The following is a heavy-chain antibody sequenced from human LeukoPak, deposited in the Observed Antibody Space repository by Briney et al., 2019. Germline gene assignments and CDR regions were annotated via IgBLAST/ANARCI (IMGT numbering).Heavy chain of an antibody. V-gene: IGHV6-1*01. CDR2: TYYRSKRSN. CDR3: ARSALGTFYFDY. J-gene: IGHJ4*02. D-gene: IGHD2/OR15-2a*01. CDR1: GDSVSSNSAA. Sequence: SQTLSLTCAISGDSVSSNSAAWNWIRQSPSRGLEWLGRTYYRSKRSNDFAVSVKSRITINPDTSKNQFSLQLNSVTPEDTAVYYCARSALGTFYFDYWGQGTLVTVSS.